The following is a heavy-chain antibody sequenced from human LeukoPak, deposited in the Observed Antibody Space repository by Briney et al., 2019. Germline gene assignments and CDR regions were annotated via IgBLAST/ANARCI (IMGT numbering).Heavy chain of an antibody. Sequence: ASVKVSCKASGGTFSSYAISWVRQAPGQGLEWMGGIIPIFGTANYAQKFQGRVTITTDESTSTAYMELSSLRSEDTAVYYCARVDGYNYGFDYWGQGTLVTVSS. CDR2: IIPIFGTA. D-gene: IGHD5-24*01. CDR3: ARVDGYNYGFDY. J-gene: IGHJ4*02. CDR1: GGTFSSYA. V-gene: IGHV1-69*05.